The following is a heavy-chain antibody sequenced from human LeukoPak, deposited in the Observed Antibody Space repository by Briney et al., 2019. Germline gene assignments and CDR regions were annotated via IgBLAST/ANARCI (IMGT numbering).Heavy chain of an antibody. Sequence: PSETLSLTCAVYGGSFSGYYWSWIRQPPGKGLEWIGEINHSGSTNYNPSLKSRVTISVDTSKNQFSLKLSSVTAADTAVYYCARGTRSRAYVDVWGKGTTVTVSS. V-gene: IGHV4-34*01. J-gene: IGHJ6*03. CDR3: ARGTRSRAYVDV. D-gene: IGHD1/OR15-1a*01. CDR1: GGSFSGYY. CDR2: INHSGST.